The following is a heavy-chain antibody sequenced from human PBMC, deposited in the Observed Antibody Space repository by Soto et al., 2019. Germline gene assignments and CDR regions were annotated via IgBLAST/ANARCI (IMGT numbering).Heavy chain of an antibody. CDR1: GGSITNYY. D-gene: IGHD3-10*01. J-gene: IGHJ6*02. Sequence: QVQLQESGPGLVKPSETLSLTCTVSGGSITNYYCSWFRQPPGKGLEWIGYINYDGYSAYNLSLRXXAXXSMDASKTKFSLMLESVTATDTAVYYCARHGFGPLHGLVDVWGPGTTVIVSS. V-gene: IGHV4-59*08. CDR2: INYDGYS. CDR3: ARHGFGPLHGLVDV.